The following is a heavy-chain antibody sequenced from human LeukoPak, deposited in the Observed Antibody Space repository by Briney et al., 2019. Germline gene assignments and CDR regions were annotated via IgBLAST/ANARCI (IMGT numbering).Heavy chain of an antibody. CDR3: ARDPRVTVVAAADAFDI. D-gene: IGHD2-15*01. CDR1: GGTFSSYA. Sequence: GASVKVSCKSSGGTFSSYAISWVRQAPGQGLEWMGGIIPIFGTANYAQKFQGRVTITADKSTSTAYMELSSLRSEDTAVYYCARDPRVTVVAAADAFDIWGQGTMVTVSS. CDR2: IIPIFGTA. J-gene: IGHJ3*02. V-gene: IGHV1-69*06.